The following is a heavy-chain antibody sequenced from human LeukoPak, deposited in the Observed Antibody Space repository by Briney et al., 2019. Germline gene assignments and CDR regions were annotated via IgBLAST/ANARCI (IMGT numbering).Heavy chain of an antibody. Sequence: GASVKVSCKASGYTFTNYYIHWVRQAPGQGLEWMGIINPSGGSTSYAQKFQGRVTMTRDTSTSTVYMELSSLRSEDTAVYYCARAYYYDSSGYYPYYFDYWGQGTLVTVSS. CDR1: GYTFTNYY. D-gene: IGHD3-22*01. V-gene: IGHV1-46*01. J-gene: IGHJ4*02. CDR3: ARAYYYDSSGYYPYYFDY. CDR2: INPSGGST.